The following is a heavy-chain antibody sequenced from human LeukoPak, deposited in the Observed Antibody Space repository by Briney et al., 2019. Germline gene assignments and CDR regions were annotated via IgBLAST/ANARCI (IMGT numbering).Heavy chain of an antibody. Sequence: PSETLSLTCTVSGGSISSSSYYWGWIRQPPGKGLEWIGSICYTGNTYYNPSLKSRVTISVDTSKNQFSLKLSSVTAADTAVYYCARRGSENYYVDYWGQGTLVTVSS. D-gene: IGHD3-10*01. CDR1: GGSISSSSYY. J-gene: IGHJ4*02. CDR3: ARRGSENYYVDY. CDR2: ICYTGNT. V-gene: IGHV4-39*01.